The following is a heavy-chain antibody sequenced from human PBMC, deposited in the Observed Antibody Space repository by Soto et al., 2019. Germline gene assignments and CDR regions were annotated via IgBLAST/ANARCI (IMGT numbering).Heavy chain of an antibody. CDR2: INAGNGNT. D-gene: IGHD3-9*01. J-gene: IGHJ6*02. V-gene: IGHV1-3*01. CDR3: ARDLAYDILTGYLVAGMDV. CDR1: GYTFTSYA. Sequence: QVQLVQSGAEVKKPGASVKVSCKASGYTFTSYAMHWVRQAPGQRLEWMGWINAGNGNTKYSQKFQGRVTITRDTSASTAYMELSSLRSEDTAVYYCARDLAYDILTGYLVAGMDVWGQGTTVTVSS.